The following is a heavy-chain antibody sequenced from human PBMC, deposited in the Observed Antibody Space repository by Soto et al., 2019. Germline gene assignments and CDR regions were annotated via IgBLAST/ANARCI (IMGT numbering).Heavy chain of an antibody. CDR2: MNPNSGNT. CDR1: GYTFTSYD. CDR3: ARVTKRWQQLARCYYMDV. J-gene: IGHJ6*03. D-gene: IGHD6-13*01. V-gene: IGHV1-8*01. Sequence: GASVKVSCKASGYTFTSYDINWVRQATGQGLKWMGWMNPNSGNTGYAQKFQGRVTMTRNTSISTAYMELSSLRSEDTAVYYCARVTKRWQQLARCYYMDVWGKGTTVTVSS.